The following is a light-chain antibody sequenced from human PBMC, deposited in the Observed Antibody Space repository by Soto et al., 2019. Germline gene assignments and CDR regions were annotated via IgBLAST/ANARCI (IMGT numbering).Light chain of an antibody. V-gene: IGKV1-39*01. Sequence: DIQMTQSPSSLSASVGETITITCRASQSISSSLNWFQHSPGQPPKLLLFAASNLHAGVPPRFSGSGSGTSFSLTIRSLQPEDFATYYCQQSYSSPPTFGQGTKVEIK. CDR3: QQSYSSPPT. J-gene: IGKJ1*01. CDR2: AAS. CDR1: QSISSS.